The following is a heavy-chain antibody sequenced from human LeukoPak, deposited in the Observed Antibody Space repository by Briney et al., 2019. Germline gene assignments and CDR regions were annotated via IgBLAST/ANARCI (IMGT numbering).Heavy chain of an antibody. CDR1: GYIFRISY. V-gene: IGHV1-46*03. CDR3: ARSIAAADDY. CDR2: INPSGGST. J-gene: IGHJ4*02. Sequence: GPTVKLPCRSWGYIFRISYMQGVRQARLQGLEWMGIINPSGGSTSYAQKFQGRVTMTRDTSTSTVYMELSSLRSEDTAVYYCARSIAAADDYWGQGTLVTVSS. D-gene: IGHD6-13*01.